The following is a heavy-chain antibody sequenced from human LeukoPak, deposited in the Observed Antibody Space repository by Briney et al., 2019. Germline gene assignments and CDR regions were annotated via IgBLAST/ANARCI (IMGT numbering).Heavy chain of an antibody. CDR2: IDPSDSYT. Sequence: GESLQIFCQGSGYSFTSYWIIWVRQMPGKGLEWMGRIDPSDSYTNYSPSFQGHVTISADKSVSTAYLQWSSLKASDTAMYYCARGVEGTESCDYWGQGTLVTVSS. CDR1: GYSFTSYW. D-gene: IGHD1-1*01. V-gene: IGHV5-10-1*01. J-gene: IGHJ4*02. CDR3: ARGVEGTESCDY.